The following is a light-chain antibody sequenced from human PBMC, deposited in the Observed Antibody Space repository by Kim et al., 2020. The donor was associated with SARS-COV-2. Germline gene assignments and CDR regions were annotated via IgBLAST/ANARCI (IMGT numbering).Light chain of an antibody. J-gene: IGLJ2*01. CDR3: NSRDSNDNVV. Sequence: SSELTQDPAVSVALGQTVRITCQGDSLRSYYATWYQQKPGQAPILVIYGKNNRPSGIPDRFSGSSSGNTASWTITGTQAGDEADYYCNSRDSNDNVVFGG. CDR2: GKN. V-gene: IGLV3-19*01. CDR1: SLRSYY.